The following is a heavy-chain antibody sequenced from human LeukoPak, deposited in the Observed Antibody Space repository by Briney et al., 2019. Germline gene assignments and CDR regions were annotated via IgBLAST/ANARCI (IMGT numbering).Heavy chain of an antibody. CDR3: ARQHYDFWNLFDY. J-gene: IGHJ4*02. V-gene: IGHV3-30-3*01. Sequence: GGSLRLSCAAFGFTFSSYAMHWVRQAPGKGLEWVAVISYDGSNKYYADSVKGRFTISRDNSKNTLYLQMNSLRAEDTAVYYCARQHYDFWNLFDYWGQGTLVTVSS. CDR2: ISYDGSNK. CDR1: GFTFSSYA. D-gene: IGHD3-3*01.